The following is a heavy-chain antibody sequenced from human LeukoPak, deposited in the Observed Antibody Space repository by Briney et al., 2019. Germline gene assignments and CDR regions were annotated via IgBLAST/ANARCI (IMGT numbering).Heavy chain of an antibody. J-gene: IGHJ4*02. V-gene: IGHV3-23*01. CDR3: ARNSGYSDY. CDR1: GFTFSTYS. D-gene: IGHD3-22*01. CDR2: ISGSGDIT. Sequence: SGGSLRLSCAASGFTFSTYSMSWVRQAPGKGLEWVSSISGSGDITYYADSVKGRFTISRDNSKNTLYLQMNSLRADDTAVYYCARNSGYSDYLGQGTLVTVSS.